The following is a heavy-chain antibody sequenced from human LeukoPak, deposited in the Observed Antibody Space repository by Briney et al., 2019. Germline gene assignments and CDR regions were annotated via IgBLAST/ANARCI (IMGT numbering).Heavy chain of an antibody. D-gene: IGHD6-13*01. J-gene: IGHJ6*03. Sequence: ASVKVSCKASGYTFTSYGISWVRQAPGQGLEWMGWISAYNGNTNYAQKLQGRVTMTTDTSTSTAYMELRSLRSDDTAVYYCARSSSPTTFYYYYCYMDVWGKGTTVTISS. V-gene: IGHV1-18*01. CDR1: GYTFTSYG. CDR2: ISAYNGNT. CDR3: ARSSSPTTFYYYYCYMDV.